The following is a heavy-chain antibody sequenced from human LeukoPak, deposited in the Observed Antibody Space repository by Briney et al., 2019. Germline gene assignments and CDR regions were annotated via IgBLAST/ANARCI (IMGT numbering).Heavy chain of an antibody. J-gene: IGHJ6*02. Sequence: GGSLRLSCAASGFTFSSYGMDWVRQAPGKGLEWVSYISESSSYIYYADSVKGRFTISRDNAKNSLYLQMNSLRAEDTAIYYCARDRAEKARIGGMDVWGQGTTVIVSS. V-gene: IGHV3-21*04. D-gene: IGHD5-12*01. CDR1: GFTFSSYG. CDR3: ARDRAEKARIGGMDV. CDR2: ISESSSYI.